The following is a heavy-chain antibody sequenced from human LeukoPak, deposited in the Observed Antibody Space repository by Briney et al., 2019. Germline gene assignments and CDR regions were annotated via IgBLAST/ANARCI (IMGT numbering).Heavy chain of an antibody. V-gene: IGHV3-23*01. CDR3: AKVLQGSWYYFDH. D-gene: IGHD2-8*02. Sequence: GGSLRLSCAASGFTFSSYAMYWVRQAPGKGLEWVSGIFGSGGSTHYADSVKGRFTISRDNSKDTLYLQLNSLSAEDTALYYCAKVLQGSWYYFDHWGQGTLVTVSS. CDR2: IFGSGGST. CDR1: GFTFSSYA. J-gene: IGHJ4*02.